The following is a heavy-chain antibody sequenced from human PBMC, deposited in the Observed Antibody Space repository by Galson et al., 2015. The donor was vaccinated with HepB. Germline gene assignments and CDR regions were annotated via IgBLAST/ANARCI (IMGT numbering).Heavy chain of an antibody. Sequence: SVKVSCKASGHTFTSYGISWVRQAPGQGLEWMGWISAYNGNTNYAQKLQGRVTMTTDTSTSTAYMGLRSLRSDDTAVYHCARGGWSGSYFRWDYWGQGTLVTVSS. CDR3: ARGGWSGSYFRWDY. CDR2: ISAYNGNT. V-gene: IGHV1-18*01. CDR1: GHTFTSYG. D-gene: IGHD1-26*01. J-gene: IGHJ4*02.